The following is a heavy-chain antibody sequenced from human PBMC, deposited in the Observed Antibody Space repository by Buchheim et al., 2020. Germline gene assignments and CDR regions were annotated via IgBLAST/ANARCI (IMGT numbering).Heavy chain of an antibody. CDR2: INHSGST. D-gene: IGHD3-10*01. CDR3: ARGRREYYYASGNYYKPYYYYYMDV. V-gene: IGHV4-34*02. Sequence: QVQLQQWGAGLLKPSETLSLTCDVYGGSFNENYWSWIRQPPGKGLEWIGEINHSGSTKYNPSLVSRVTMSVDTSEKQFSLRLSSATAADTAAYYCARGRREYYYASGNYYKPYYYYYMDVWDKGTT. CDR1: GGSFNENY. J-gene: IGHJ6*03.